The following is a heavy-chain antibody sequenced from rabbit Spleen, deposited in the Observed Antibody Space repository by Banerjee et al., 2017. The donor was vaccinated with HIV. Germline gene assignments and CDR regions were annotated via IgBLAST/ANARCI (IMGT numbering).Heavy chain of an antibody. D-gene: IGHD6-1*01. CDR2: IRAGGSGSI. Sequence: QEQLVESGGGLVQPEGSLTLSCTASGFSFSSSFWIYWVRQAPGKGPEWIACIRAGGSGSIYYASWAKGRFTISKTSSTTVTLQMTSLTAADTATYFCARTASYPHYFNLWGPGTLVTVS. V-gene: IGHV1S45*01. J-gene: IGHJ4*01. CDR3: ARTASYPHYFNL. CDR1: GFSFSSSFW.